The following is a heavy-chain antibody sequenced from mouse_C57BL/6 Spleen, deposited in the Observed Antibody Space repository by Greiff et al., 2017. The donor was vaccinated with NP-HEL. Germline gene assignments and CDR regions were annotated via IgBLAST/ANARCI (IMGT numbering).Heavy chain of an antibody. CDR2: INHSSGYT. V-gene: IGHV1-7*01. Sequence: QVQLQQSGAELAKPGASVKLSCKASGYTFTSYWLPWVKQRPGQGLEWIGYINHSSGYTKYNQKFKDKATLTADKSSSTSYMQLSSQTYEDSAVYYCAITTVEDYAMDYWGQGTSVTVSS. J-gene: IGHJ4*01. CDR3: AITTVEDYAMDY. CDR1: GYTFTSYW. D-gene: IGHD1-1*01.